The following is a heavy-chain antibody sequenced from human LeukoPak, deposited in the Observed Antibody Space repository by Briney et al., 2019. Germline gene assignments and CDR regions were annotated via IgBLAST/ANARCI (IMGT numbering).Heavy chain of an antibody. J-gene: IGHJ4*02. CDR3: ARVAGYSSGWLAFDY. V-gene: IGHV3-48*03. D-gene: IGHD6-19*01. CDR1: GFTVSSYE. CDR2: ISSSGSTI. Sequence: GGSLRLSCAASGFTVSSYEMNWVRQAPGKGLEWVSYISSSGSTIYYADSVKGRFTISRDNAKNSLYLQMNSLRAEDTAVYYCARVAGYSSGWLAFDYWGQGTLVTVSS.